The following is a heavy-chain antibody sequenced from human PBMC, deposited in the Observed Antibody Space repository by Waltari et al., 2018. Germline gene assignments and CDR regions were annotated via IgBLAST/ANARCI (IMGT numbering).Heavy chain of an antibody. CDR3: ARGGMWFDAFDI. CDR1: GGSISSGSYY. D-gene: IGHD2-21*01. J-gene: IGHJ3*02. Sequence: QVQLQESGPGLVKPSQTLSLTCTVSGGSISSGSYYWSWIRQPAGKGLEWIGRIYTSGSTNYNPSLKSRVTISVDTSKNQFSLKLSSVTAADTAVYYCARGGMWFDAFDIWGQGTMVTVSS. CDR2: IYTSGST. V-gene: IGHV4-61*02.